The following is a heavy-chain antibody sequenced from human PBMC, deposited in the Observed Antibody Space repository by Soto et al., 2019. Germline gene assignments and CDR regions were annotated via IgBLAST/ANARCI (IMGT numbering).Heavy chain of an antibody. V-gene: IGHV3-30-3*01. CDR1: GFTFSSYA. CDR3: ARDRRYFGSCFNY. J-gene: IGHJ4*02. D-gene: IGHD2-15*01. Sequence: GGSLRLSCAASGFTFSSYAMHWVRQAPGKGLEWVAVISYDGSNKYYADSVKGRFTISRDNSKNTLYLQMNSLRAEDTAVYYCARDRRYFGSCFNYWGQGTLVTVSS. CDR2: ISYDGSNK.